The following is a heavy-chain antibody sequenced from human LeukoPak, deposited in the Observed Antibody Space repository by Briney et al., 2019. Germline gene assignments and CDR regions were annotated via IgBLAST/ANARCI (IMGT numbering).Heavy chain of an antibody. Sequence: PGGSLRLSCAACGFTFSSYDMHWVRQATGKGLEWVSAIGTAGDTYYPGSVKGRFTISRDNAKNALYLQMNSLRAEDTAVYYCARDDDHGDFSDWGQGTLVTVSS. J-gene: IGHJ4*02. CDR3: ARDDDHGDFSD. V-gene: IGHV3-13*01. CDR1: GFTFSSYD. D-gene: IGHD4-17*01. CDR2: IGTAGDT.